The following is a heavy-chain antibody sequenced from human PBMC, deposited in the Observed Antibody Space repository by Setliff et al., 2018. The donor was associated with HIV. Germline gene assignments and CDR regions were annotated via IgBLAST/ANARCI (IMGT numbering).Heavy chain of an antibody. Sequence: ASVKVSCKAYGDTLTNYALSWVRQAPGQGLEWMGGIIPLFGTEDYAQKFQGRVTITRDTSTSTAYMELRSLRSDDTAVYYCAREIGDYYDSSGYYPPTDYYYGMDVWGQGTTVTVSS. CDR1: GDTLTNYA. D-gene: IGHD3-22*01. CDR2: IIPLFGTE. J-gene: IGHJ6*02. V-gene: IGHV1-69*05. CDR3: AREIGDYYDSSGYYPPTDYYYGMDV.